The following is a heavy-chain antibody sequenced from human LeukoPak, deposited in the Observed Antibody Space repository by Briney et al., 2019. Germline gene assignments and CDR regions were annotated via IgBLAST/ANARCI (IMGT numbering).Heavy chain of an antibody. CDR2: ISYDGSNT. CDR1: GFTFSSYG. CDR3: AKPYYYGSRSYMDY. Sequence: GRPLRLSCAASGFTFSSYGMHWVRQAPGKGLEWVAVISYDGSNTYYADSVKSRFTISRDNSKNMLYLQMNSLRAEHTAVYYCAKPYYYGSRSYMDYWGQGTLVTVSS. J-gene: IGHJ4*02. D-gene: IGHD3-10*01. V-gene: IGHV3-30*18.